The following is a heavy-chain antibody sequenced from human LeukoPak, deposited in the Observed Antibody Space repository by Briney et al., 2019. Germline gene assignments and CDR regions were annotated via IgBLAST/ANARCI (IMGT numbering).Heavy chain of an antibody. V-gene: IGHV1-2*06. CDR2: INPNSGGT. D-gene: IGHD3-3*01. J-gene: IGHJ5*02. CDR3: ARDPEGYDSFDP. Sequence: ASVKVSCKASGYTFTGYYMHWVRQAPGQGLEWMGRINPNSGGTNYAQKFQGRVTMTRDTSINTAYMDLSRLRSDDTAVYYCARDPEGYDSFDPWGQGTLVAVSS. CDR1: GYTFTGYY.